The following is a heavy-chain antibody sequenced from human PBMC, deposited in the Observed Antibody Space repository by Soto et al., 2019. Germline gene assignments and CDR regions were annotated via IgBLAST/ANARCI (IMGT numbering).Heavy chain of an antibody. CDR2: ISGSGGST. Sequence: EVPLLESGGGLVQPGGSLRLSCVASGFTFSSYAMRWVRQAPVKGLEWVSAISGSGGSTYYADSVKGRFTISRDNSKNTLYLQMTSLRAEDTAVYYCARRGSGSYYDYWGQGTLVTVSS. V-gene: IGHV3-23*01. CDR3: ARRGSGSYYDY. CDR1: GFTFSSYA. D-gene: IGHD1-26*01. J-gene: IGHJ4*02.